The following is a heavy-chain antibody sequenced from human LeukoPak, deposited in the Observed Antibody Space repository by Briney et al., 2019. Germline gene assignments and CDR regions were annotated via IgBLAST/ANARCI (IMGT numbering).Heavy chain of an antibody. J-gene: IGHJ4*02. CDR2: IYPGDSDT. CDR1: GYSFTSYW. V-gene: IGHV5-51*01. CDR3: VRQGGSYWENHFDF. Sequence: TGESLKISCKVSGYSFTSYWIGWVRQMPGKGLEWMGIIYPGDSDTRYRPSFQGHVTISADKSISTAYLQWSSLKASDTAMYYCVRQGGSYWENHFDFWGQGTLVTVSS. D-gene: IGHD1-26*01.